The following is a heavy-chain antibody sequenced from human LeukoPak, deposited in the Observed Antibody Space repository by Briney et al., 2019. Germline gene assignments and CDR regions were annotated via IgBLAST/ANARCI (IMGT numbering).Heavy chain of an antibody. J-gene: IGHJ4*02. CDR1: GYSFASYW. V-gene: IGHV5-51*01. CDR3: AKQGGDCSSTSCYSAY. Sequence: GEALKISCKGSGYSFASYWIAWVRQMPGKGLEWMVIIYPGVSETRYSPSFQGQVTISADKSVSTAYLPEGRLNGSDTPIYLRAKQGGDCSSTSCYSAYWGQGTLVTVSS. D-gene: IGHD2-2*01. CDR2: IYPGVSET.